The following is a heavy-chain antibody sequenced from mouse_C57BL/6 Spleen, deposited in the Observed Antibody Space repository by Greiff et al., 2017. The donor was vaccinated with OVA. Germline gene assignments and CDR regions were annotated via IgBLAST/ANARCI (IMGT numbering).Heavy chain of an antibody. V-gene: IGHV1-81*01. CDR3: ARESLITTVTGYFDY. CDR1: GYTFTSYG. Sequence: VQVVESGAELARPGASVKLSCKASGYTFTSYGISWVKQRTGQGLEWIGEIYPRSGNTYYNEKFKGKATLTVDTSSSTAYMQLSSLTSEDSAVYFCARESLITTVTGYFDYWGQGTTLTVSS. CDR2: IYPRSGNT. D-gene: IGHD1-1*01. J-gene: IGHJ2*01.